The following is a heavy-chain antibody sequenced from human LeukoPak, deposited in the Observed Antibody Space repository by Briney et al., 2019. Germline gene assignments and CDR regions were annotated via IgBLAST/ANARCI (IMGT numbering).Heavy chain of an antibody. CDR3: ARSRGPGNHYFDY. CDR2: SSDTT. V-gene: IGHV3-23*01. D-gene: IGHD4-23*01. CDR1: GFTFSSYA. J-gene: IGHJ4*02. Sequence: GGSLRLSCAASGFTFSSYAMSWVRQAPREGLEWVSTSSDTTYYTDSVKGRFTISRDTSKNTLYLQMNSLGAADTAVYYCARSRGPGNHYFDYWGQGALVTVSP.